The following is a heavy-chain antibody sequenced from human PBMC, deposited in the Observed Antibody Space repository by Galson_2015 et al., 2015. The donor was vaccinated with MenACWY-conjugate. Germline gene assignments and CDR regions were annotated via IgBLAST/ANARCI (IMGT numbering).Heavy chain of an antibody. CDR1: GFSFTTSG. Sequence: SLRLSCAASGFSFTTSGMTWVRQAPGKGLEWVSSITGTSTYIHYADSVKGRFTISRDNARNSVTLQMNGLRAEDTAVYYCARVGTWIHQYFYYMDVWGKGTTVTVSS. CDR3: ARVGTWIHQYFYYMDV. CDR2: ITGTSTYI. D-gene: IGHD5-18*01. V-gene: IGHV3-21*04. J-gene: IGHJ6*03.